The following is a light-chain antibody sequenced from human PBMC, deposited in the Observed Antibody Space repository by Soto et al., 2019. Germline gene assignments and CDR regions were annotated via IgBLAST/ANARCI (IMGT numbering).Light chain of an antibody. CDR3: SSYTSSSTPRYV. V-gene: IGLV2-14*01. Sequence: QSALTQPASVSGSPGQSITICCTGTSSDVGGYNYVSWYQQHPGKAPKLMIYEVSNRPSGVSNRFSGSKSGNTASLTISGLQAEDEADYYCSSYTSSSTPRYVFGTGTKLTVL. J-gene: IGLJ1*01. CDR2: EVS. CDR1: SSDVGGYNY.